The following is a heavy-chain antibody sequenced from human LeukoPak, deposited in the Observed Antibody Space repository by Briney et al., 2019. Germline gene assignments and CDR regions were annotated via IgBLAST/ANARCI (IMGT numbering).Heavy chain of an antibody. J-gene: IGHJ4*02. V-gene: IGHV3-48*01. CDR3: ARDVYSYGYAY. CDR2: ISSTGGTI. Sequence: RPGGSLRLSCAASGFTFSSNSMNWVRQAPGKGLEWVSYISSTGGTIYYADSVKGRFTISRDNSKNTLYLQMNSLRAEDTAVYYCARDVYSYGYAYWGQGTLVTVSS. CDR1: GFTFSSNS. D-gene: IGHD5-18*01.